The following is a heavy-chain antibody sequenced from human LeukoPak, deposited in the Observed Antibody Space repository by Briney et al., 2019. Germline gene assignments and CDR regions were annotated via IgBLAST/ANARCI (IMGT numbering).Heavy chain of an antibody. V-gene: IGHV4-38-2*02. CDR2: IYHSGST. CDR1: GYSIYTTYY. Sequence: SETLSLTCTVSGYSIYTTYYWGWIRQPPGKGLEWIGSIYHSGSTYYNPSLKSRVTISVDTSKNQFSLRLSSVTAADTAVYYCARGLRDGYTLGYYIDVWGKGTTVTVSS. D-gene: IGHD5-24*01. CDR3: ARGLRDGYTLGYYIDV. J-gene: IGHJ6*03.